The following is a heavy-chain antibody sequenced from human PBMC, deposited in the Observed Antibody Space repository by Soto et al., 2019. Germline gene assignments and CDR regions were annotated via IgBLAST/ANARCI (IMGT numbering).Heavy chain of an antibody. V-gene: IGHV1-18*01. CDR2: ISAYNGNT. D-gene: IGHD3-16*01. CDR3: ARGGTPIDY. CDR1: GYTFTNFG. J-gene: IGHJ4*02. Sequence: QVQLVQSGAEVKKPGASVKVSCKASGYTFTNFGISWVRQAPGQGLEWMGWISAYNGNTNYAQNFQGRVTMTTDTSPSTAYMGLRSLRSADTAVYYCARGGTPIDYGGQGTLVTVSS.